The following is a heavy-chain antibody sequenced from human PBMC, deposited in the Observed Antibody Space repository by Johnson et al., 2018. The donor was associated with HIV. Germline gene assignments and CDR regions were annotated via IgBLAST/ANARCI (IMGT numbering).Heavy chain of an antibody. CDR2: LWYDGSNK. V-gene: IGHV3-33*06. CDR3: AKSDVVVIPEGAFDI. Sequence: QVQLVESGGGVVQPGRSLRLSCAASGFTFSSYGMHWVRQAPGTGLEWVAVLWYDGSNKYYEDSLKGRFTISRDNSQNTLYLQMNSLRAEDTAVYYCAKSDVVVIPEGAFDIWGQGTMVTVSS. J-gene: IGHJ3*02. CDR1: GFTFSSYG. D-gene: IGHD2-21*01.